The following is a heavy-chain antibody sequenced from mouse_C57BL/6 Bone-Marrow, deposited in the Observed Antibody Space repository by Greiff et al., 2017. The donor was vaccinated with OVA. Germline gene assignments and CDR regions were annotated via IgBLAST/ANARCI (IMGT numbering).Heavy chain of an antibody. V-gene: IGHV5-17*01. CDR1: GFTFSDYG. J-gene: IGHJ3*01. D-gene: IGHD2-2*01. Sequence: DVQLVESGGGLVKPGGSLKLSCAASGFTFSDYGMHWVRQAPEKGLEWVAYISSGSSTIYYADTVKGRFTIYRDNAKNTLFLQMTSLRSEATAMYYCARKGVKAWFAYWGQGTLVTVSA. CDR2: ISSGSSTI. CDR3: ARKGVKAWFAY.